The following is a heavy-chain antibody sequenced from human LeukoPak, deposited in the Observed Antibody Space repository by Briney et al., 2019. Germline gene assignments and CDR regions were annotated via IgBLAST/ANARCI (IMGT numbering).Heavy chain of an antibody. D-gene: IGHD4-17*01. Sequence: WVRQHPGKGLEWIGYIYYSGSTYYNPSLKSRVTISVDTSKNQFSLKLSSVTAADTAVYYCARDSSDYGDYWYFDLWGRGTLVTVSS. CDR3: ARDSSDYGDYWYFDL. CDR2: IYYSGST. J-gene: IGHJ2*01. V-gene: IGHV4-31*02.